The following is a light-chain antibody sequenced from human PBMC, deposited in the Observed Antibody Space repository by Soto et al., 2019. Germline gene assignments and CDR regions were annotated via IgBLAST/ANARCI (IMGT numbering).Light chain of an antibody. CDR1: QRISTY. J-gene: IGKJ5*01. CDR3: QQSYTTSIT. V-gene: IGKV1-39*01. CDR2: GAS. Sequence: DIQITQSPSSLSSSVVERFTITCRASQRISTYLNWYQQKPGKAPKLLIYGASTLQGGVPSRFSGSGSGTDFTLTISSLQPEDFATYYCQQSYTTSITFGQGTRLEI.